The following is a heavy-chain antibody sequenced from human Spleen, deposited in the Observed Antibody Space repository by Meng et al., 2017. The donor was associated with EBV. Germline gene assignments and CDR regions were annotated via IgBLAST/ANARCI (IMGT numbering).Heavy chain of an antibody. Sequence: QLQRQAPCQGRVKPAQTRPLTYAVSGGSINTKGYARTWIRQPPGKDLEWIGYISHTGSTSYNPSLKSRVTISVDTSKNQFSLKLSSVTAADTAVYYCARVGSSWDRLGFDPWGQGTLVTVSS. J-gene: IGHJ5*02. D-gene: IGHD6-13*01. V-gene: IGHV4-30-2*01. CDR3: ARVGSSWDRLGFDP. CDR2: ISHTGST. CDR1: GGSINTKGYA.